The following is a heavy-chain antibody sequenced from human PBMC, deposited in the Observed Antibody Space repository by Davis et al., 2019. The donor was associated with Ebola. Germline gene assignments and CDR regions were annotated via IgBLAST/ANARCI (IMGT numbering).Heavy chain of an antibody. Sequence: ASVNVSCKASGYTFTGYYLHWVRQAPGQGLEWMGWFNPNSGGATYAQKFQGRVTMTRDTSISTAYMELGRLRSDDTAVFLCARASPPEYNVWSRNPHYHYFTMDVWGQGTTVTVSS. V-gene: IGHV1-2*02. CDR3: ARASPPEYNVWSRNPHYHYFTMDV. D-gene: IGHD2-8*01. CDR1: GYTFTGYY. J-gene: IGHJ6*02. CDR2: FNPNSGGA.